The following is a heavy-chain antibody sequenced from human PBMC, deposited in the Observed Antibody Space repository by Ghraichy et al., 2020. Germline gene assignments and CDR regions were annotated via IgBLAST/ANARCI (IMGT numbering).Heavy chain of an antibody. J-gene: IGHJ4*02. D-gene: IGHD5-12*01. CDR3: AKLSRGYSGYDYPYYFDS. CDR1: GYSFTKYW. CDR2: VYPGDSDT. Sequence: GGSLRLSCQGSGYSFTKYWIGWLRQMPGKGLEWMGIVYPGDSDTRYSPSFQRQVTISADKSISTASLQWSSLKASDTAMYYCAKLSRGYSGYDYPYYFDSWGQGTLVTVSS. V-gene: IGHV5-51*01.